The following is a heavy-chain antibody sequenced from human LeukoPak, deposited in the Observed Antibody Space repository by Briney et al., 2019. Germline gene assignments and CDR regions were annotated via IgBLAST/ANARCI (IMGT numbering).Heavy chain of an antibody. Sequence: SETLSLTCAVYGGSFSGYYWSWIRQPPGMGLEWIGEINHSGSTNYNPSLKSRVTISVDTSKNQFSLKLSSVTAADTAVYYCARGRYSYGSRFDYWGQGTLVTVSS. CDR3: ARGRYSYGSRFDY. D-gene: IGHD5-18*01. J-gene: IGHJ4*02. V-gene: IGHV4-34*01. CDR1: GGSFSGYY. CDR2: INHSGST.